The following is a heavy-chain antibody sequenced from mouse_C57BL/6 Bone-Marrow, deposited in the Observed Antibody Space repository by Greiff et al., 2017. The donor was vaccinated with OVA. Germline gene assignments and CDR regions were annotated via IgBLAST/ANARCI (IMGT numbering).Heavy chain of an antibody. CDR1: GYSITSGYY. D-gene: IGHD2-5*01. V-gene: IGHV3-6*01. Sequence: EVQLLESGPGLVKPSQSLSLTCSVTGYSITSGYYWNWIRQFPGNKLEWMGYISYDGSNNYNPSLKNRISITRDTSKNQFFLKLNSVTTEDTATYYCARGSNYENFDYWGQGTTLTVSS. CDR3: ARGSNYENFDY. CDR2: ISYDGSN. J-gene: IGHJ2*01.